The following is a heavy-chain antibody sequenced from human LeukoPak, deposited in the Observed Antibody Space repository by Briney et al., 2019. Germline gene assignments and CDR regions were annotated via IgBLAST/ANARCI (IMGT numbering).Heavy chain of an antibody. Sequence: GRSLRLSCAASGFTFSSYGMHWVRQAPGKGLEWVAVISYDGSNKYYADSVKGRFTISRDNSKNTLYLQMNSLRAEDTAVYYCAKDLGLYYYGMDVWGQGTTVTVSS. CDR3: AKDLGLYYYGMDV. D-gene: IGHD7-27*01. CDR1: GFTFSSYG. V-gene: IGHV3-30*18. CDR2: ISYDGSNK. J-gene: IGHJ6*02.